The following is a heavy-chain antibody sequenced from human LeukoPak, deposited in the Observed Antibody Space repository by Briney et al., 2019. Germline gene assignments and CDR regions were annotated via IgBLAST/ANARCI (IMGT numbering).Heavy chain of an antibody. J-gene: IGHJ4*02. Sequence: ASVKVSCKASGYTFTSYDINWVRQATGQGLEWMGWMNPNSGNTGYAQKFQGRVTVTRNTSISTAYMELSSLRSEDTAVYYCARGRTIFGVDIDYWGQGTLVTVSS. V-gene: IGHV1-8*01. CDR2: MNPNSGNT. CDR1: GYTFTSYD. CDR3: ARGRTIFGVDIDY. D-gene: IGHD3-3*01.